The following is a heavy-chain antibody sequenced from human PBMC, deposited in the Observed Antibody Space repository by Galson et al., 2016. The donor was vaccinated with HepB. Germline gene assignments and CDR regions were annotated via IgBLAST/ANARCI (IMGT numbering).Heavy chain of an antibody. CDR2: ISYDGSAE. Sequence: SLRLSCAASGFTLTNYGMHWVRQAPGKGLEWVAMISYDGSAEYYADSVKGRFTISRDNSENTMYLQMSSLRTEDTAVYYCAKDLWINKWTNYFDYRGQGTLVTVSS. J-gene: IGHJ4*02. CDR1: GFTLTNYG. D-gene: IGHD2-21*01. CDR3: AKDLWINKWTNYFDY. V-gene: IGHV3-30*18.